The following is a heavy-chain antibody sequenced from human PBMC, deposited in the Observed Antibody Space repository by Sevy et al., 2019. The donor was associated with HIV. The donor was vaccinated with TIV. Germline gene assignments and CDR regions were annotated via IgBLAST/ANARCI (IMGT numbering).Heavy chain of an antibody. CDR1: GYSFTSYW. Sequence: GESLKISCKGSGYSFTSYWIGWVRQMPGKGLEWMGIIYPGDSDTRYSPSFQGQVTISADKSISTAYLQWSSLKAPDTAMYYWARHSESGWGYSSSWYLFDYWGQGTLVTVSS. V-gene: IGHV5-51*01. CDR3: ARHSESGWGYSSSWYLFDY. J-gene: IGHJ4*02. D-gene: IGHD6-13*01. CDR2: IYPGDSDT.